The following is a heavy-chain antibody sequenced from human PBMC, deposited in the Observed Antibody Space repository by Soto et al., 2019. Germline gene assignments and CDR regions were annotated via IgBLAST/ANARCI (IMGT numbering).Heavy chain of an antibody. D-gene: IGHD5-12*01. CDR3: ASQEMATKNVDAFDI. CDR2: IDPSDSYT. J-gene: IGHJ3*02. V-gene: IGHV5-10-1*01. CDR1: GYSFTKYW. Sequence: GESLKITCKGSGYSFTKYWISWVRQMPGKGLEWMGRIDPSDSYTNYSPSFQGHVTISADKSISTAYLQRSSLKASDTAMSYCASQEMATKNVDAFDIWGQGTMVTVSS.